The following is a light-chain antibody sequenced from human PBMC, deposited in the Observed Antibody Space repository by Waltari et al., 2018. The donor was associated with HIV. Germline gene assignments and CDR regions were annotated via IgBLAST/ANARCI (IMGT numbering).Light chain of an antibody. V-gene: IGKV1-39*01. Sequence: DIQMTQSPPSLSASVGDRVILTCRASRNSHKFLNWFQQKPGKAPELLILAASTLHSGVSSRFSGSGSGTDFTLTINSLQREDFATDYCLQTYNTPLTFGPGTKLDF. CDR1: RNSHKF. J-gene: IGKJ3*01. CDR3: LQTYNTPLT. CDR2: AAS.